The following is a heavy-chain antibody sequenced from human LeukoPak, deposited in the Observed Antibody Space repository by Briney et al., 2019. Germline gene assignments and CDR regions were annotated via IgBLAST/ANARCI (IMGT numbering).Heavy chain of an antibody. CDR2: VRSGGIEK. CDR1: GFTFRNFG. D-gene: IGHD7-27*01. V-gene: IGHV3-30*02. Sequence: GGSLRLSCAASGFTFRNFGMHWVRQAPGKGLEWAAFVRSGGIEKFYADSVEGRFTISKDNSKRTVHLQMGGLGSEDTAFYYCVKDTAWAFEYWGQGSLVTVSS. CDR3: VKDTAWAFEY. J-gene: IGHJ4*01.